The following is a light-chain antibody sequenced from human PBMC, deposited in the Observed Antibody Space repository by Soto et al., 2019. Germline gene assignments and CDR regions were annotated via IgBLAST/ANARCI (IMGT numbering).Light chain of an antibody. V-gene: IGKV1-39*01. J-gene: IGKJ2*01. Sequence: DIQMTQSPSSLSASVGARVTITCRPSQSISTYLNWYQQKPGQAPKLLIYHASRLPSGVPSRFSGSGSGTDFTLTISSLQPEDFATYDCQQSYSTPPYTFGQGTKLEIK. CDR1: QSISTY. CDR3: QQSYSTPPYT. CDR2: HAS.